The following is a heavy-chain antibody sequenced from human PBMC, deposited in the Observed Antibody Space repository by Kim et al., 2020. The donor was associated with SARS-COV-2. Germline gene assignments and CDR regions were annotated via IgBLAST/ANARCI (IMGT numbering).Heavy chain of an antibody. V-gene: IGHV1-24*01. D-gene: IGHD3-3*01. Sequence: SQGQKFQGRVTMTEDTSTDTAYMGLSSLRSKDTAVYYCATGIDFWSGYYFDYWGQGTLVTVSS. J-gene: IGHJ4*02. CDR3: ATGIDFWSGYYFDY.